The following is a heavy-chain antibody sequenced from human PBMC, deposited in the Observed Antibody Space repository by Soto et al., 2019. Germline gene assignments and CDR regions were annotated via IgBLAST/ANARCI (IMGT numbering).Heavy chain of an antibody. CDR3: ARAPGGPHRNYYYYGMDV. J-gene: IGHJ6*04. CDR2: IGTAGDT. V-gene: IGHV3-13*01. D-gene: IGHD3-16*01. CDR1: GFTFSSYD. Sequence: GGSLRLSCAASGFTFSSYDMHWVRQAPGKGLEWVSAIGTAGDTYYPGSVKGRFTISRENAKNSLYLQMNSLRAGDTAVYYCARAPGGPHRNYYYYGMDVWGKGTKVPVSS.